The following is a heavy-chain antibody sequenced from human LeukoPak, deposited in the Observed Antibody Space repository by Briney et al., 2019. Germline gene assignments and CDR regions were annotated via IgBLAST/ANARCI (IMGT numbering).Heavy chain of an antibody. CDR2: IYPDESNI. J-gene: IGHJ4*02. CDR3: TRPPSRGYSSSFEY. V-gene: IGHV5-51*01. Sequence: GESLKISCNGSGYSFASYWIAWVRQMPGKGPEWMGIIYPDESNIRYSPSFQVQVTISADKSISTAYLQWSSLKASDTAIYYCTRPPSRGYSSSFEYWGQGTLVTVSS. D-gene: IGHD2-2*03. CDR1: GYSFASYW.